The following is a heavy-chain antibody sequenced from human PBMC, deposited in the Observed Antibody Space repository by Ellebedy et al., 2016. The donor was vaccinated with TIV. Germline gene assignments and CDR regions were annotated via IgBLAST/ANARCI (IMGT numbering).Heavy chain of an antibody. D-gene: IGHD5-24*01. J-gene: IGHJ4*02. Sequence: MPSETLSLTCTVSGGSLTPHYWGWIRQPPGKGLEWIGSINYSGNTYYNMSLRSRLTLSVDSSKNQFSLKLTSVTAADTAVYYCARLVEMATRYLDYWGQGTLVTVSS. CDR1: GGSLTPHY. V-gene: IGHV4-39*01. CDR2: INYSGNT. CDR3: ARLVEMATRYLDY.